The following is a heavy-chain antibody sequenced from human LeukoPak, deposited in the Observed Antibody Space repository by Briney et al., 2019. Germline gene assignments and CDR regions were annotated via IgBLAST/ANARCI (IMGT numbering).Heavy chain of an antibody. J-gene: IGHJ4*02. CDR3: ARGRSEDIVVVVAATDFDY. CDR1: GGSFSGYY. Sequence: PPETLSLTCAVYGGSFSGYYCSWIRPPPGKGLEWIGEIHPSGSTNYNPSFKRRVTLSVNTPKHQLPLKLSSVTAADTAAYYCARGRSEDIVVVVAATDFDYWGRGTLVTVSS. CDR2: IHPSGST. V-gene: IGHV4-34*01. D-gene: IGHD2-15*01.